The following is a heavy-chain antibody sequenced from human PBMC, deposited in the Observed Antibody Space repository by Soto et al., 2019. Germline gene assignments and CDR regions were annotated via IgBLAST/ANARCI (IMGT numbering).Heavy chain of an antibody. D-gene: IGHD6-13*01. CDR1: GGSINNYY. Sequence: PSETLSLTCTVSGGSINNYYWNWIRQPPEKGPEWIGYIHSSGSTNYNPSLKSRVTKSVDTSNNQFSLKLTSVTAADAAVYYCARHGAYISTFDYWGQGALVTVS. CDR2: IHSSGST. CDR3: ARHGAYISTFDY. V-gene: IGHV4-59*08. J-gene: IGHJ4*02.